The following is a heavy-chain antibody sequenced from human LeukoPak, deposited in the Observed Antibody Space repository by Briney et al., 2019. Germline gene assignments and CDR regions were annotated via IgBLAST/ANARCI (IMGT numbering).Heavy chain of an antibody. Sequence: SSETLSLTCTVSGGSIGSGTYYWTWLRQPAGKGLEWIGRFYTGGSTNYNPSLRSRVSISLDMSKNQFSLKMSSVTAADTAVYYCARVTAMGPSYYYGMDVWGQGTTVTVS. CDR3: ARVTAMGPSYYYGMDV. CDR2: FYTGGST. J-gene: IGHJ6*02. D-gene: IGHD5-18*01. CDR1: GGSIGSGTYY. V-gene: IGHV4-61*02.